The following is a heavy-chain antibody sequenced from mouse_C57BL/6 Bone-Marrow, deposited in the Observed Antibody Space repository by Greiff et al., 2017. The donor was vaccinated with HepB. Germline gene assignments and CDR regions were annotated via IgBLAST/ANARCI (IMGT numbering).Heavy chain of an antibody. D-gene: IGHD2-10*02. CDR3: ARTPSLGYFDV. CDR1: GFTFSDYG. Sequence: DVKLVESGGGLVKPGGSLKLSCAASGFTFSDYGMHWVRQAPEKGLEWVAYISSGSSTIYYADTVKGRFTISRDNAKNTLFLQMTSLRSEDTAMYYCARTPSLGYFDVWGTGTTVTVSS. V-gene: IGHV5-17*01. CDR2: ISSGSSTI. J-gene: IGHJ1*03.